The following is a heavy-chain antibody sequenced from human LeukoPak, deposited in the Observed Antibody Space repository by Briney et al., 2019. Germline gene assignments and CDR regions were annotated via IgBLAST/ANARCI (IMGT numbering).Heavy chain of an antibody. CDR1: GASVSSFY. CDR3: ARVGTYGSGSYLSWLDY. V-gene: IGHV4-59*02. D-gene: IGHD3-10*01. CDR2: IYYSGST. J-gene: IGHJ4*02. Sequence: RASETLSLTCIVSGASVSSFYWSWIRQPPGKGLEWIGHIYYSGSTNYNPSLKSRVTISEDTSKNQFSLKLSSVTAADTAVYYCARVGTYGSGSYLSWLDYWGQGTLVTVSS.